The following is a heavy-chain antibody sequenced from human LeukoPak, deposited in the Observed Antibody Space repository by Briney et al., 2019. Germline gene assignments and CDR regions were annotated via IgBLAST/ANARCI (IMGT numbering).Heavy chain of an antibody. V-gene: IGHV1-2*02. CDR2: INPNNGGT. CDR3: ARDASRTTAPDDY. Sequence: ASVKVSCKASGYSFTDYYMHWVRQAPGQGLGWMGWINPNNGGTNYEQKFQGRVTMTRDTSISTVYIELSRLTSDDTSVYYCARDASRTTAPDDYWGQGTLVTVSS. J-gene: IGHJ4*02. D-gene: IGHD1-1*01. CDR1: GYSFTDYY.